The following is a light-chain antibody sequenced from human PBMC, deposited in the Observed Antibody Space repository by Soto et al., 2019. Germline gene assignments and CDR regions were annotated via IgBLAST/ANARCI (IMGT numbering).Light chain of an antibody. CDR2: GAS. CDR3: QQYKSWPPAWT. J-gene: IGKJ1*01. Sequence: EIVLTQSPATRSLSPAERAILSFRASQSVSSTYLAWYQQKPGQAPRLLIYGASSRATGIPARFSGSGSGTDFTLTISSLQSEDFAIYYCQQYKSWPPAWTFGQRTNVDI. CDR1: QSVSSTY. V-gene: IGKV3D-15*01.